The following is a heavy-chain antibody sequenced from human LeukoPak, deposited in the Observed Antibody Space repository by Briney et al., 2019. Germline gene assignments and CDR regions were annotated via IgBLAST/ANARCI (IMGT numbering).Heavy chain of an antibody. CDR2: ISGSGGST. V-gene: IGHV3-23*01. J-gene: IGHJ4*02. D-gene: IGHD1-26*01. CDR3: AKDPWELPRAYCFDY. CDR1: GFTFSSYA. Sequence: GGSLRLSCAASGFTFSSYAMSWVRQAPGKGLEWVSAISGSGGSTYYADSVKGRFTISRDNSKNTLYLQMNSLRAEDTAVYYCAKDPWELPRAYCFDYWGQGTLVTVSS.